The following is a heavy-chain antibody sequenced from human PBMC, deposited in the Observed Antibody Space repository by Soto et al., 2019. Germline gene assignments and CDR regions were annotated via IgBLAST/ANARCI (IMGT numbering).Heavy chain of an antibody. Sequence: GGSLRLSCVASGLNLSSTVMTWVRQAPGKGLEWVSSISGGSRTFYADSVKGRFTISRDNSKNTVDLQMSSLGGEDTAEYYCVPHGMSVRGGVLSFDYRGQGTLVTVSS. CDR2: ISGGSRT. J-gene: IGHJ4*02. V-gene: IGHV3-23*01. CDR3: VPHGMSVRGGVLSFDY. CDR1: GLNLSSTV. D-gene: IGHD3-10*01.